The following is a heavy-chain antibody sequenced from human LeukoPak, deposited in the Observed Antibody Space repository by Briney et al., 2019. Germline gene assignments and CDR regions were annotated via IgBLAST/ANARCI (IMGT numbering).Heavy chain of an antibody. D-gene: IGHD2-15*01. J-gene: IGHJ4*02. V-gene: IGHV3-21*01. CDR3: ARGVASFDY. CDR1: GFAFGVHA. Sequence: GGSLRLSCVGSGFAFGVHAMSWVRQAPGKGPEWVSSISSSSSYIYYADSVKGRFTISRDNAKNSLYLQMNSLRAEDTAVYYCARGVASFDYWGQGTLVTVSS. CDR2: ISSSSSYI.